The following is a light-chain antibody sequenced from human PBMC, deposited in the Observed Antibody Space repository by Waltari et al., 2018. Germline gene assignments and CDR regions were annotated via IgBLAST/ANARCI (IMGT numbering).Light chain of an antibody. Sequence: VLTQSPGPLSLSPGDTATPSCRASQSISKYLAWYPQIPGHAPRLLIYAASTRATGVPDRFSGSGYGTDFTLTISRLEPEDFAVYYCQNHERLPATFGQGTKVEIK. CDR3: QNHERLPAT. CDR2: AAS. V-gene: IGKV3-20*01. J-gene: IGKJ1*01. CDR1: QSISKY.